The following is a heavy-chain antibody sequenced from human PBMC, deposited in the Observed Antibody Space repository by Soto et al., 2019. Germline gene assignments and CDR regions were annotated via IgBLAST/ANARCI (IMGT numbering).Heavy chain of an antibody. J-gene: IGHJ1*01. CDR2: IYNRGKT. CDR3: ARHGSNSGSYSEYFQY. Sequence: QLQLQESGPGLVKPSETVSLTCTVSGDSISSSSLYWGWIRQPPGRGLEGIGSIYNRGKTYYSPSLESRVTISVDTSKNQFSLKLSSVTAADTAVYYCARHGSNSGSYSEYFQYWGQGTLVAVSS. CDR1: GDSISSSSLY. V-gene: IGHV4-39*01. D-gene: IGHD1-26*01.